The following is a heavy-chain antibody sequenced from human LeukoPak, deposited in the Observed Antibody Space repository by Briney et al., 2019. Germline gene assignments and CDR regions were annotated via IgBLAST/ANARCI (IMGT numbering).Heavy chain of an antibody. D-gene: IGHD3-9*01. V-gene: IGHV3-30*02. Sequence: PGGSLRLSCEASGFTFGSYGLHWVRQAPGKGLQWVAFIRYDGSDKYYADSVKGRFTISRDNAKNSLYLQMNSLRAEDTAVYYCARLLRYFDWLHNWGQGTLVTVSS. CDR2: IRYDGSDK. CDR3: ARLLRYFDWLHN. J-gene: IGHJ5*02. CDR1: GFTFGSYG.